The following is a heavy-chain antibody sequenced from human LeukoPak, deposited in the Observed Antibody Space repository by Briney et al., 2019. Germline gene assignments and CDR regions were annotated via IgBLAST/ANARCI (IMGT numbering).Heavy chain of an antibody. D-gene: IGHD3-10*01. V-gene: IGHV4-59*01. J-gene: IGHJ4*02. CDR2: IYYSGSA. Sequence: SETLSLTCTVSGGSINYYYWSWIRQPPGKGLESIGYIYYSGSANYNPSLKSRVTVSVDTSKNQFSLKLNSVTAADTAVYYCARGLYGSKGIFDSWGQGTLVTVSS. CDR1: GGSINYYY. CDR3: ARGLYGSKGIFDS.